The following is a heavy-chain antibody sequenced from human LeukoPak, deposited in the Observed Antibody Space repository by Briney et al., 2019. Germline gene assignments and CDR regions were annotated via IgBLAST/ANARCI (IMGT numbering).Heavy chain of an antibody. J-gene: IGHJ4*02. Sequence: ASVKVSCKASGYTFTGYYMHWVRQAPGQGLEWMGWINPNSGGTNYAQKFQGRVTMTRDTSISTAYMELSRLRSDDTAVYYCARYLWFGELSTDYWGQGTLVTVSS. CDR1: GYTFTGYY. D-gene: IGHD3-10*01. CDR3: ARYLWFGELSTDY. CDR2: INPNSGGT. V-gene: IGHV1-2*02.